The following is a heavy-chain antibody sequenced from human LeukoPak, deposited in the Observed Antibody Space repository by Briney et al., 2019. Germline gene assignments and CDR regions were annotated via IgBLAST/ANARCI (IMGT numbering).Heavy chain of an antibody. Sequence: ASVKVSCKASGYTFTSYAMNWVRQAPGQGLEWMGWINTNTGNPTYAQGFTGRFVFSLDTSVSTAYLRISSLKAEDTAVYYCARVHGGYYDFWSGYPSHFDYWGQGTLVTVSS. CDR2: INTNTGNP. J-gene: IGHJ4*02. CDR3: ARVHGGYYDFWSGYPSHFDY. CDR1: GYTFTSYA. V-gene: IGHV7-4-1*02. D-gene: IGHD3-3*01.